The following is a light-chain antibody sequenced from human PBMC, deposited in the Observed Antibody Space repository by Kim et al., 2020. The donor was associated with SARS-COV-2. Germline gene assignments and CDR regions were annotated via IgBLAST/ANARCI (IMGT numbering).Light chain of an antibody. CDR1: QTVSSN. J-gene: IGKJ2*01. CDR2: GAS. V-gene: IGKV3-15*01. Sequence: SASPGERATLSCRASQTVSSNLAWYQQKPGQAPRLLISGASSRATGIPARFSGSGSGTEFTLTISSLQSEDFAVYYCHQYNKWPRTFGQGTKLEI. CDR3: HQYNKWPRT.